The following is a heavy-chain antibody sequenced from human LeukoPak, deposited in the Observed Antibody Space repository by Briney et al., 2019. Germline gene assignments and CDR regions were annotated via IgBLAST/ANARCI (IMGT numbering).Heavy chain of an antibody. V-gene: IGHV3-33*01. Sequence: GGSLRLSCAASGITFSSYGMHWVRQAPGKGLEWVAAIWYDGSNKYYADSVKGRFTISRDNSKNTLCLQMNSLRAEDTAVYYCARDDSSGYYYPSAWGQGTMVTVSS. J-gene: IGHJ3*01. D-gene: IGHD3-22*01. CDR3: ARDDSSGYYYPSA. CDR2: IWYDGSNK. CDR1: GITFSSYG.